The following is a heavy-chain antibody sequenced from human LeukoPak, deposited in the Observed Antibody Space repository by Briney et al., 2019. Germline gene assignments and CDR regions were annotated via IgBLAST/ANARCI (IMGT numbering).Heavy chain of an antibody. D-gene: IGHD6-19*01. J-gene: IGHJ4*02. Sequence: SETLSLTCTVSGGSISSSGYNWGWIRQTPGKGLEWIGSFHYGGTTYYKLSLKSRVSISVDTSKNQLSLTLNSVTAADAAVYFCARMRTPEIGWVPWDYWGQGVLVTVSS. CDR2: FHYGGTT. CDR1: GGSISSSGYN. V-gene: IGHV4-39*01. CDR3: ARMRTPEIGWVPWDY.